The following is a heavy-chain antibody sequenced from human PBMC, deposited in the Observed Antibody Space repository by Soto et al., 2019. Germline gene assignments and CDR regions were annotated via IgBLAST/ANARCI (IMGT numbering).Heavy chain of an antibody. V-gene: IGHV4-34*12. J-gene: IGHJ3*02. CDR2: LIHGGST. CDR3: ARSPLGYDYVRQTWREVGDSFDI. Sequence: SETLSLTCAIYGASLGGFHWTWLRQAPGKGLEWIGELIHGGSTNYNPSLKSRVSFSLDTSKNQFSLHLMSVTAADTAVYYCARSPLGYDYVRQTWREVGDSFDIRGRGTMVT. CDR1: GASLGGFH. D-gene: IGHD3-16*01.